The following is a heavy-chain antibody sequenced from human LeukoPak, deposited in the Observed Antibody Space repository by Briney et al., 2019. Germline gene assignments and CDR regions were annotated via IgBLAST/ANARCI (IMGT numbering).Heavy chain of an antibody. CDR2: IGATGVST. CDR3: ARDSNARPRLATMVRGVIRDDAFDI. D-gene: IGHD3-10*01. V-gene: IGHV3-23*01. J-gene: IGHJ3*02. CDR1: GFTFSSYA. Sequence: RGSLRLSCAASGFTFSSYAMSWVRQAPGKGLEWVSGIGATGVSTFYGDSVKGRFTISRDNAKNTLYLQMNSLRAEDTAVYYCARDSNARPRLATMVRGVIRDDAFDIWGQGTMVTVSS.